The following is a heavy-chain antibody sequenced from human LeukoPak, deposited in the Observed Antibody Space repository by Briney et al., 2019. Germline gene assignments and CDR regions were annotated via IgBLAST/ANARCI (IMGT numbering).Heavy chain of an antibody. Sequence: SVKVSCKASGGTFSSYAISWVRQAPGQGLEWMGRIIPILGIANYAQKFQGRVTITTDESTSTAYMELSSLRSEDTAVYYCAGGDQLTGFDYWGQGTLVTVSS. V-gene: IGHV1-69*04. J-gene: IGHJ4*02. CDR3: AGGDQLTGFDY. CDR2: IIPILGIA. D-gene: IGHD7-27*01. CDR1: GGTFSSYA.